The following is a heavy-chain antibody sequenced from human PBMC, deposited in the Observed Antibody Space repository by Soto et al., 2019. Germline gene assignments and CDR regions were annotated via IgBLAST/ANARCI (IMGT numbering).Heavy chain of an antibody. V-gene: IGHV4-61*01. Sequence: QVQLQESGPGLVKPSETLSLTCTDSGGSVSSESHYWSWIRQTPGKGLECIGYIYYTGSTNYTPPLKGRVTMSGDTAREQVSLRLRSVTRAATAVYYCARDQYEFLSGSYYYAMAVGGQGTKLTVPS. CDR2: IYYTGST. CDR3: ARDQYEFLSGSYYYAMAV. J-gene: IGHJ6*02. D-gene: IGHD3-3*01. CDR1: GGSVSSESHY.